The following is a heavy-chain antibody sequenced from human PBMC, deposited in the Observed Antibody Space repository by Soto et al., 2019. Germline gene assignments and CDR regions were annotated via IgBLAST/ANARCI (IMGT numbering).Heavy chain of an antibody. Sequence: SVKVSCKASGGTFSSYSISWVRQAPGHGLEWMGGIIPIFGSSSSAQIFQGRVTITADESTSTAYMELSSLTSEDTAVYYCARGWGYGSGRNAYGLDVWGQGTTVTVSS. D-gene: IGHD3-10*01. CDR1: GGTFSSYS. CDR2: IIPIFGSS. CDR3: ARGWGYGSGRNAYGLDV. V-gene: IGHV1-69*13. J-gene: IGHJ6*02.